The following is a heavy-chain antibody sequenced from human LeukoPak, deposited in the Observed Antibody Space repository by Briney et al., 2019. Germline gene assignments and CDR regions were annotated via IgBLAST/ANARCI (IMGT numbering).Heavy chain of an antibody. CDR1: GFTFSSYS. Sequence: PGGSLRLSCAASGFTFSSYSMNWVRQAPGKGLEWVSSISSSSSYIYYAGSVKGRFTISRDNAKNSLYLQMNSLRAEDTAVYYCARWLMTGTYYYYYYMDVWGKGTTVTVSS. D-gene: IGHD3-9*01. V-gene: IGHV3-21*01. CDR2: ISSSSSYI. J-gene: IGHJ6*03. CDR3: ARWLMTGTYYYYYYMDV.